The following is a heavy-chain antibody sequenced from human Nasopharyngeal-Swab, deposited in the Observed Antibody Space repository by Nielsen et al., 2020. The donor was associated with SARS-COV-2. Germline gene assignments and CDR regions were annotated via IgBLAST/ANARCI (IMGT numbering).Heavy chain of an antibody. V-gene: IGHV3-7*03. D-gene: IGHD1-26*01. Sequence: GESLKTPCAVPGFTFRTFWMTWVRQAPGKGLEWVANIKEDGSQKYYLDSVKGRFTISRDNAKNSLYLQMNSLRAEDTAIYFCARAVAGATDYWGQGTLVTVSS. CDR2: IKEDGSQK. J-gene: IGHJ4*02. CDR1: GFTFRTFW. CDR3: ARAVAGATDY.